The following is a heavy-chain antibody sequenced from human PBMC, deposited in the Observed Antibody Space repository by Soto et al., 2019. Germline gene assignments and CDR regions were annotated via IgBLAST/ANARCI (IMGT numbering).Heavy chain of an antibody. CDR2: IDNTGSSA. Sequence: EVRLVESGGGLVQPGGSLGLSCAASGFPFSSHWLQWVRQVPGRGLVWVSRIDNTGSSASYADSVRGRFTVSRDNAKDTLYLHMNSLRAEDTAVYYCATRNGYAYWGQGTLVTVSS. D-gene: IGHD5-12*01. J-gene: IGHJ4*02. V-gene: IGHV3-74*01. CDR1: GFPFSSHW. CDR3: ATRNGYAY.